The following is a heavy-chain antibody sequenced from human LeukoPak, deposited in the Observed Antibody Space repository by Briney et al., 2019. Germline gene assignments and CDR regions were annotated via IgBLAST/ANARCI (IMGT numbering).Heavy chain of an antibody. V-gene: IGHV4-59*01. CDR3: ASAGYYYDSSGYYSAFHY. Sequence: SETLSLTCTVSSGSIGSYYWSWIRQPPGKGLEWIGYIYYSGSTSYNPSLKSRVTISVDTSKNQFSPKLSSVTAADTAVYYCASAGYYYDSSGYYSAFHYWGQGTLVTVSS. CDR1: SGSIGSYY. CDR2: IYYSGST. J-gene: IGHJ4*02. D-gene: IGHD3-22*01.